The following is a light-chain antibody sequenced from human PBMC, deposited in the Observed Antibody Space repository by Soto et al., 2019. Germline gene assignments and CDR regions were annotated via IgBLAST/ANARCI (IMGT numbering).Light chain of an antibody. J-gene: IGLJ2*01. CDR3: NSYTTMTTVV. V-gene: IGLV2-14*03. Sequence: QSALTQPASVSGSPGQPITISCTGTSSDVGGYNYVSWYQQHPGKAPKLIIYGVSSRPSGVSNRFSGSKSGNTASLTISGLQAEDEADYYCNSYTTMTTVVFGGGTKLTVL. CDR2: GVS. CDR1: SSDVGGYNY.